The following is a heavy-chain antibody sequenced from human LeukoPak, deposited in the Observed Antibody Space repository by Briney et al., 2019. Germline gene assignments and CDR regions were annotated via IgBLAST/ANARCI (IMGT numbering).Heavy chain of an antibody. Sequence: SETLSLTCTVSGGSISSYYWSWIRQPPGKGLEWIGYIYYSGSTNYNPSLKSRVTISVDTSKNQFSLKLSSVTAADTAVYYCARGLWDSSWYFDYWGQGTLVTVSS. J-gene: IGHJ4*02. CDR3: ARGLWDSSWYFDY. CDR1: GGSISSYY. CDR2: IYYSGST. V-gene: IGHV4-59*12. D-gene: IGHD6-13*01.